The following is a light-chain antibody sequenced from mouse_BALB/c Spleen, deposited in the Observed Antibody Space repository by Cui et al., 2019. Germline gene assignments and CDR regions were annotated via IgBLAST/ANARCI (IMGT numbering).Light chain of an antibody. CDR2: LVS. V-gene: IGKV1-135*01. J-gene: IGKJ2*01. CDR1: QSVTDSDGKTN. Sequence: AVMTQTPLTLPVTSGQPAPTFCKPSQSVTDSDGKTNLNWLLQRPGQSPKRLIYLVSKLDSAVTDRFAGSGSGTDFTLKISRVEAEDLGVYYCWQDTHFPYTFGGGTKLEIK. CDR3: WQDTHFPYT.